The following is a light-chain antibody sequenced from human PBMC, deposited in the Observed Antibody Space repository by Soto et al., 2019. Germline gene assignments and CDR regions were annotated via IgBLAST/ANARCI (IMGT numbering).Light chain of an antibody. CDR3: QQYNNWPQT. Sequence: EIVMTQSPATVSVSLGERATLSCRASQSVSSNLAWYQQKPGQAPRLLIYGASTRATGIPARFSGSGSGTESTHTISTLESDDFVVYYCQQYNNWPQTFGQGTKLEIK. J-gene: IGKJ2*01. CDR2: GAS. CDR1: QSVSSN. V-gene: IGKV3-15*01.